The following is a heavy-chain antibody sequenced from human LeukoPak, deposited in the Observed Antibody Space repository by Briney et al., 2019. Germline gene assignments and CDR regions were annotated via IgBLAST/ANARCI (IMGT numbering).Heavy chain of an antibody. D-gene: IGHD3-16*01. CDR3: AREFEATGFWALDY. CDR1: GFTFNTYW. J-gene: IGHJ4*02. Sequence: GGSLGLSCRVSGFTFNTYWMHWVRQAPGKGLVWVSRMNNDGRVISYADSVKGRFTISRDNAKNALYLQMNSLRAEDTAVYYCAREFEATGFWALDYWGQGTLVTAPS. V-gene: IGHV3-74*01. CDR2: MNNDGRVI.